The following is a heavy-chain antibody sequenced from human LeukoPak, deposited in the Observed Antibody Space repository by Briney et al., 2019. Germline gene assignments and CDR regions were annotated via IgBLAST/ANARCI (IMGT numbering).Heavy chain of an antibody. J-gene: IGHJ5*02. CDR3: AKGGLVHRFDP. CDR1: GFTFSSYS. Sequence: GGSLRLSCAASGFTFSSYSMNWVRQAPGKGLEWVSYISSSSSTIYYADSVKGRFTISRDNSKNTLYLQMNSLRADDTAVYYCAKGGLVHRFDPWGQGTLVTVSS. V-gene: IGHV3-48*01. CDR2: ISSSSSTI.